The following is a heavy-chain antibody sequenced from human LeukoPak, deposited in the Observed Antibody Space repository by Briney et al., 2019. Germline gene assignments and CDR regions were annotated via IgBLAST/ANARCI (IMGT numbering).Heavy chain of an antibody. D-gene: IGHD2-2*01. J-gene: IGHJ5*02. CDR2: IYYSGST. V-gene: IGHV4-31*03. CDR3: ARVVVVPANWFDP. CDR1: GGSISSGGYY. Sequence: SQTLSLTCTVSGGSISSGGYYWSWIRQHPGKGLEWIGYIYYSGSTYCNPSLKSRVTISVDTSKNQFSLKLSSVTAADTAVYYCARVVVVPANWFDPWGQGTLVTVSS.